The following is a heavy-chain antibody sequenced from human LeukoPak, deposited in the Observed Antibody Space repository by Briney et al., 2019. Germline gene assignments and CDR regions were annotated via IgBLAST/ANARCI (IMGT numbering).Heavy chain of an antibody. CDR2: IIPIFGTA. V-gene: IGHV1-69*13. CDR3: ASEVLGYCSSTSCPAAFDI. J-gene: IGHJ3*02. D-gene: IGHD2-2*01. Sequence: SVKVSCKASGGTFSSYAISWVRQAPGQGLEWMGGIIPIFGTANYAQKFQGRVTITADESTSTAYMELSSLRSEDTAVYYCASEVLGYCSSTSCPAAFDIWGPGTMVTVSS. CDR1: GGTFSSYA.